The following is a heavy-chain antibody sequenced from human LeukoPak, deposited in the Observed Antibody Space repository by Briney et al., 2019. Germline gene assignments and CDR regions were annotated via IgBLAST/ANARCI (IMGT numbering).Heavy chain of an antibody. CDR1: MRSIGSNY. CDR2: IYYSGTT. Sequence: PSETPSLTCNVCMRSIGSNYWRWIRQPPGKGLEWLGYIYYSGTTNYNPPLKSLATISVETSMNQICLKLRSVSAADTAVYYCARNRLSHYYVSGSDYFDIWGHGTMVTVSS. V-gene: IGHV4-59*01. J-gene: IGHJ3*02. D-gene: IGHD3-10*01. CDR3: ARNRLSHYYVSGSDYFDI.